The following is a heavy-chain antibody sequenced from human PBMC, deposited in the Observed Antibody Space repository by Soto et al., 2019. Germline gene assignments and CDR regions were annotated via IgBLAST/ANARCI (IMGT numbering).Heavy chain of an antibody. V-gene: IGHV1-69*13. Sequence: SVKVSCKASGGTFSSYAISWVRQAPGQGLEWMGGIIPIFGTANYAQKFQGRVTITADESTSTAYMELSSLRSEDTAVYYCASYDWGYCSGGSCPREYYDYGMDVWGQGTTVTVSS. J-gene: IGHJ6*02. D-gene: IGHD2-15*01. CDR3: ASYDWGYCSGGSCPREYYDYGMDV. CDR2: IIPIFGTA. CDR1: GGTFSSYA.